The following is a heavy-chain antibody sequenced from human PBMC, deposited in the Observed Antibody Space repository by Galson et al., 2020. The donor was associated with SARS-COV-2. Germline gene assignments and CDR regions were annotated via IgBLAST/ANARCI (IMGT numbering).Heavy chain of an antibody. V-gene: IGHV4-31*03. CDR1: GDSISRGGYY. Sequence: ASETLSLTCTVSGDSISRGGYYWTWIRQQPGKGLEWIGCIYYSGSTDYNPSLKSRLTISVDTSKNQFSLKLSSVTAADTAVYYCARDRDLSDSGNSYIGGFDYWGQGTLVTVSS. CDR3: ARDRDLSDSGNSYIGGFDY. D-gene: IGHD3-10*01. J-gene: IGHJ4*02. CDR2: IYYSGST.